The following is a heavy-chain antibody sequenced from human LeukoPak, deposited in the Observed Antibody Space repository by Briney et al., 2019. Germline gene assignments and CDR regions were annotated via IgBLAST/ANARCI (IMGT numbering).Heavy chain of an antibody. Sequence: GPLRLSCAASGFTFSSYAMHWVRQAPGKGLEWVAVISYDGSNKYYADSVKGRFTISRDNSKNTLYLQMNSLRAEDTAVYYCARVGGYSFWGTFDYWGQGTLVTVSS. CDR2: ISYDGSNK. CDR3: ARVGGYSFWGTFDY. J-gene: IGHJ4*02. D-gene: IGHD5-18*01. V-gene: IGHV3-30-3*01. CDR1: GFTFSSYA.